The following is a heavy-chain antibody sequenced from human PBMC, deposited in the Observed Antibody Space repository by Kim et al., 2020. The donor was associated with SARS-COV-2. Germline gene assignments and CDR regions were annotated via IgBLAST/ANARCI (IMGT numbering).Heavy chain of an antibody. CDR1: GYTFTTYG. Sequence: ASVKVSCKASGYTFTTYGINWVRQAPGQGLEWVGWINTYNDNTYYTQNVQGRVTMTTDTSTSTGYMELRDLRSDDTAVYYCARATIHVQWPIFDAWGQGTLVTVSS. D-gene: IGHD6-19*01. V-gene: IGHV1-18*01. CDR2: INTYNDNT. CDR3: ARATIHVQWPIFDA. J-gene: IGHJ5*02.